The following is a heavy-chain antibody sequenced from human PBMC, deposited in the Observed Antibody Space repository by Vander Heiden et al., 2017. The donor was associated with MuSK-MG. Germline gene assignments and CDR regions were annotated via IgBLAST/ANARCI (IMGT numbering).Heavy chain of an antibody. CDR1: GDSVSSKSAA. CDR3: ARQDQWLIDY. Sequence: QVQLQQSSPGLVKPSQTLPLTCAISGDSVSSKSAAWNWIRQSPSRGLEWLGRTYDRSKWSNDYAVFLKSRITSKPDTSKNQFSLQLNSVTPEDTAVYYCARQDQWLIDYWGQGTLVTVSS. D-gene: IGHD5-12*01. CDR2: TYDRSKWSN. V-gene: IGHV6-1*01. J-gene: IGHJ4*02.